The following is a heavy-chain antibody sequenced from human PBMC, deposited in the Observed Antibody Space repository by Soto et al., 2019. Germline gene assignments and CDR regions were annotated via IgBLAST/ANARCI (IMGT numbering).Heavy chain of an antibody. CDR1: GYSFTGYS. CDR2: IKPKNSAK. J-gene: IGHJ4*02. D-gene: IGHD3-16*01. V-gene: IGHV1-2*04. Sequence: ASVKVSFKASGYSFTGYSMHWVRQAPGQGLEWKGRIKPKNSAKKNARKKKGWGKINKENSNSKIYKELRNLKSDDTAVYSCAIQDGGVVYWGQGTLVTV. CDR3: AIQDGGVVY.